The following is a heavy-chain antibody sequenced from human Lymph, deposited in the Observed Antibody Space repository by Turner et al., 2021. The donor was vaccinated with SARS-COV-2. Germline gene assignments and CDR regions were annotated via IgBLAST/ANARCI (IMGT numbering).Heavy chain of an antibody. CDR3: ARETVNNWVDP. Sequence: QVQLQESGPRLVKPLENLSLTCTVSGGSMNSYYWSWIRQPTGRRMECIGYTNYTGSTNYSPTLKSQVTISVDTSKNQFSLKLTSVTAADTAIYYCARETVNNWVDPWGQGILVTVSS. CDR2: TNYTGST. J-gene: IGHJ5*02. CDR1: GGSMNSYY. D-gene: IGHD2-21*02. V-gene: IGHV4-59*01.